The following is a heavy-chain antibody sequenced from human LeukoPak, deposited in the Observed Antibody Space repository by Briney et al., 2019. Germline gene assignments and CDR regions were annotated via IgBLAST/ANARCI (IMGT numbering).Heavy chain of an antibody. CDR2: ISGRGGST. CDR1: GFTFSSYA. Sequence: PGGSLRLSCAASGFTFSSYAMSWVRQAPGKGLEWVSAISGRGGSTYYADSVKGRFTISRDNSKNTLYLQMNSLRAEDTAVYYCAKDRAPYNWNDVYYFDYWGQGTLVTVSS. V-gene: IGHV3-23*01. D-gene: IGHD1-20*01. J-gene: IGHJ4*02. CDR3: AKDRAPYNWNDVYYFDY.